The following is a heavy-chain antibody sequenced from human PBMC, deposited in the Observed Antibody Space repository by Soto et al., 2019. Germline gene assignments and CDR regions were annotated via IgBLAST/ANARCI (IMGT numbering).Heavy chain of an antibody. CDR2: ISGGGDNT. D-gene: IGHD2-2*01. CDR3: ARGFRTISTSDY. Sequence: PGGSLRLSCAASGFTFSSNSMSWVRQAPGKGLEWVSSISGGGDNTYYADSVKGRFTISRDNSKTTLYLLMNSLTSEDTALYYCARGFRTISTSDYWGQGTLVTVSS. CDR1: GFTFSSNS. J-gene: IGHJ4*02. V-gene: IGHV3-23*01.